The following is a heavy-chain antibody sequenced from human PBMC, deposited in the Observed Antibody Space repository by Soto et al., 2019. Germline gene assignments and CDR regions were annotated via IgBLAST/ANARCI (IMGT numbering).Heavy chain of an antibody. CDR2: IYYSGST. CDR1: GGSISSYY. D-gene: IGHD3-10*01. Sequence: SETLSLTCTVSGGSISSYYWSWIRQPPGKGLEWIGYIYYSGSTNYNPSLKSRVTISVDTSKNQFSLKLSSVTAADTAVYYCARDRSGGSGSYSWFDPWGQGTLVTVSS. CDR3: ARDRSGGSGSYSWFDP. J-gene: IGHJ5*02. V-gene: IGHV4-59*01.